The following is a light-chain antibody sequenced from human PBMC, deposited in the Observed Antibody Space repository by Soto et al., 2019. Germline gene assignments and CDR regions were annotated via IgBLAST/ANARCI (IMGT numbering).Light chain of an antibody. J-gene: IGLJ2*01. Sequence: QSALTQPASVSGSPGQSITISCSGTSSDVGSYNLVSWYRQHPGKAPKLMIYEVSKRPSGVSNRFSGSKSGNTASLTISGLQAEDEADYYCCSYAGSSTPVLFGGGTQLTVL. CDR2: EVS. V-gene: IGLV2-23*02. CDR3: CSYAGSSTPVL. CDR1: SSDVGSYNL.